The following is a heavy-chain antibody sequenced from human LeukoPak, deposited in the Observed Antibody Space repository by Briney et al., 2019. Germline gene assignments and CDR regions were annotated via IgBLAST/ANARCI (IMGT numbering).Heavy chain of an antibody. CDR2: ITPSGESA. CDR1: GITLSNYG. Sequence: GGSLRLSCAVSGITLSNYGMSWVRQAPGKGLEWVSSITPSGESANYADSVKGRFTISRDNSKNMLYLQMNSLRAEDTAVYYCPYSAWDVWGKGTTVTVSS. V-gene: IGHV3-23*01. J-gene: IGHJ6*04. CDR3: PYSAWDV. D-gene: IGHD5-18*01.